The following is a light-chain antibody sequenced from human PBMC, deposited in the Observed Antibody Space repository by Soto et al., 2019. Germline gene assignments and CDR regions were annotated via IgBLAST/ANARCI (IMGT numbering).Light chain of an antibody. CDR3: QQFGSSPLT. Sequence: EIVLTQSPGTLSLSVGERVTLSCRASQSVSSYLAWYQQTPGQAPRLLIYDTSNRATGTPDRFSGSGSGTDFTLTISRLVPEDSTVYYCQQFGSSPLTFGGGTMVEIK. J-gene: IGKJ4*01. CDR1: QSVSSY. V-gene: IGKV3-20*01. CDR2: DTS.